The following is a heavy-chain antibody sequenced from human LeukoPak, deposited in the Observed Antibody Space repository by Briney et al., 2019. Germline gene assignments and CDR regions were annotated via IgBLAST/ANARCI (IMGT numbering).Heavy chain of an antibody. CDR1: GGSISSYY. V-gene: IGHV4-59*08. J-gene: IGHJ6*02. Sequence: SETLSLTCTVSGGSISSYYWSWIRQPPGKGLEWIGYIYYSGSTNYNPPLKSRVTISVDTSKNQFSLKLSSVTAADTAVYYCARSIGLGYPSAIAQPSRVSASDYYYGMDVWGQGTTVTVSS. CDR2: IYYSGST. CDR3: ARSIGLGYPSAIAQPSRVSASDYYYGMDV. D-gene: IGHD3-16*02.